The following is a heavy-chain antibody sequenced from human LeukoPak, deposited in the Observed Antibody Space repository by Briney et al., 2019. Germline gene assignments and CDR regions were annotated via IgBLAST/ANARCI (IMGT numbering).Heavy chain of an antibody. J-gene: IGHJ4*02. V-gene: IGHV3-30*04. D-gene: IGHD2-21*01. CDR3: AKDLTRSRLWTTKSTGFDY. CDR2: ISYDGSIK. Sequence: GGSLRLSCAASGFTFSNYAMHWVRQAPGKGLEWVAVISYDGSIKYYADSVKGRFTISRDNSKNTLYLQMNSLRAEDTAVYYCAKDLTRSRLWTTKSTGFDYWGQGTLVTVSS. CDR1: GFTFSNYA.